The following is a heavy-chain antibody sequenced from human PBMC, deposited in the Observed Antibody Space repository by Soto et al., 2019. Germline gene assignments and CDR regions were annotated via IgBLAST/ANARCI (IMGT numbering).Heavy chain of an antibody. V-gene: IGHV4-34*01. CDR1: GGSFSGYY. Sequence: SETLSLTCAVYGGSFSGYYWSWIRQPPGKGLEWIGEINHSGSTNYNPSLKSRVTISVDTSKNQFSLKLSSVTAADTAVYYCARGLEAPRTNYYYGMDVWGQGTTVTVSS. CDR2: INHSGST. D-gene: IGHD6-6*01. J-gene: IGHJ6*02. CDR3: ARGLEAPRTNYYYGMDV.